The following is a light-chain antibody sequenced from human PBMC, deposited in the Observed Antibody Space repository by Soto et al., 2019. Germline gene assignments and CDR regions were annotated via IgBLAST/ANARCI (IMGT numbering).Light chain of an antibody. CDR1: QSISSW. CDR2: DAS. Sequence: DIQMTQSPSTLSASVGDRVTITCRASQSISSWLAWYQQRPGKAPKLLISDASSLRSGVPSRFSGSGSGTEFTLTISSLQPDDFGSYYCQQYYTYWHMFGQGTKVDIK. J-gene: IGKJ1*01. CDR3: QQYYTYWHM. V-gene: IGKV1-5*01.